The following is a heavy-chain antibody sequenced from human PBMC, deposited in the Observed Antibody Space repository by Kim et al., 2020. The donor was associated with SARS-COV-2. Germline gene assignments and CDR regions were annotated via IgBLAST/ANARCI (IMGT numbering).Heavy chain of an antibody. CDR1: GYTFTSYG. D-gene: IGHD3-22*01. Sequence: ASVKVSCKASGYTFTSYGISWVRQAPGQGLEWMGWISAYNGNTNYAQKLQGRVTMTTDTSTSTAYMELRSLRSDDTAVYYCARDYYDSSGYYSFFDYWGQGTLVTVSS. CDR3: ARDYYDSSGYYSFFDY. V-gene: IGHV1-18*01. CDR2: ISAYNGNT. J-gene: IGHJ4*02.